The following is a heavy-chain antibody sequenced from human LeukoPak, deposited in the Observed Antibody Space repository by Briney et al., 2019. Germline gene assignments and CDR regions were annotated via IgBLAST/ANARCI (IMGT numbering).Heavy chain of an antibody. CDR3: ARNSENWFDP. CDR2: IYYSGST. D-gene: IGHD4-23*01. J-gene: IGHJ5*02. V-gene: IGHV4-59*01. Sequence: SETLSLTCNVSGGSISSYYWSWIRQPPGKGLEWIGYIYYSGSTNYNPSLKSRVTMSVDTSKNQFSLKLNSVTAADTAVYYWARNSENWFDPWGQGTLVTVSS. CDR1: GGSISSYY.